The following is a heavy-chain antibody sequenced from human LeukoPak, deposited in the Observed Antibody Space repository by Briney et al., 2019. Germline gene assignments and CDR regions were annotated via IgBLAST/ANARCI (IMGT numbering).Heavy chain of an antibody. CDR3: VKDGGNIYNWFDS. D-gene: IGHD3-16*01. Sequence: GGSLRLSCAASGFTFDDFAMQWIRQTPGQGLEWVSLISGDGDTTYYADSERGRFTISRDNGKNSLYLQMNNLRTEDTALYFCVKDGGNIYNWFDSWGQGTLVTVSS. CDR2: ISGDGDTT. CDR1: GFTFDDFA. V-gene: IGHV3-43*02. J-gene: IGHJ5*01.